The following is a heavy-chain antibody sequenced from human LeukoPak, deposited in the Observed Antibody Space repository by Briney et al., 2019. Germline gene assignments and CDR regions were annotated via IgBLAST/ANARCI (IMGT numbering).Heavy chain of an antibody. CDR1: GFIFSNYA. Sequence: GGSLRLSCAASGFIFSNYAMHWVRQAPGKGLEWVAAISYDGNNKYYADSVKGLFTISRDNSENTLYLQMNSLRADDTAVFYCARGPHWNYFDYWGQGALVTVSS. J-gene: IGHJ4*02. CDR2: ISYDGNNK. V-gene: IGHV3-30-3*01. D-gene: IGHD1-1*01. CDR3: ARGPHWNYFDY.